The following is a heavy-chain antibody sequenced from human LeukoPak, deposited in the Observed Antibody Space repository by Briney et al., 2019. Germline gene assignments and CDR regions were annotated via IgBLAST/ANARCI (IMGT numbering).Heavy chain of an antibody. CDR2: IIPIFGTA. D-gene: IGHD4-11*01. J-gene: IGHJ3*02. Sequence: SVKVSCKASGYIFTNFGISWVRQAPGQGLEWMGGIIPIFGTANYAQKFQGRVTITADESTSTAYMELSSLRSEDTAVYYCASHSNQDAFDIWGQGTMVTVSS. V-gene: IGHV1-69*13. CDR3: ASHSNQDAFDI. CDR1: GYIFTNFG.